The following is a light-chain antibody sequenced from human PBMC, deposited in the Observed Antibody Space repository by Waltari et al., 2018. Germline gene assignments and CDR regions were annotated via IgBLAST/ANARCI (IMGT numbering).Light chain of an antibody. CDR3: QQYEAFPVT. Sequence: DIQMTQSPSTLSASVGDRVTITCRASQSVNRWLAWYQQKPGKAPKLLISKASALQNGVAARFSGGGSGTEFTLTISNLQPDDSSTYYCQQYEAFPVTFGQGTKVEIK. V-gene: IGKV1-5*03. CDR2: KAS. CDR1: QSVNRW. J-gene: IGKJ1*01.